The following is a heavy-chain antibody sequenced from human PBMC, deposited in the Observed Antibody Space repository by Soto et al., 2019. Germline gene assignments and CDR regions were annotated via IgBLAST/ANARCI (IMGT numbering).Heavy chain of an antibody. CDR1: GGSISSGDYY. V-gene: IGHV4-30-4*01. CDR2: IYYSGST. Sequence: LSLTCTVSGGSISSGDYYWSWIRQPPGKGLEWIGYIYYSGSTYYNPSLKSRVTISVDTSKNQFSLKLSSVTAADTAVYYCAREMVRGRYGMDVWGQGTTVTVSS. D-gene: IGHD3-10*01. J-gene: IGHJ6*02. CDR3: AREMVRGRYGMDV.